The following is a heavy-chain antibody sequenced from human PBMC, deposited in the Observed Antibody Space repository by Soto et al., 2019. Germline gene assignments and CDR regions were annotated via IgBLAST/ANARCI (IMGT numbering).Heavy chain of an antibody. CDR2: IYYSGST. Sequence: LSLTCTVSGGSISSGDYYWSWIRQPPGKGLEWIGYIYYSGSTYYNPSLKSRVTISVDTSKNQFSLKLSSVTAADTAVYYCARASRFLHYFDYWGQGTLVTVSS. CDR3: ARASRFLHYFDY. V-gene: IGHV4-30-4*01. CDR1: GGSISSGDYY. J-gene: IGHJ4*02.